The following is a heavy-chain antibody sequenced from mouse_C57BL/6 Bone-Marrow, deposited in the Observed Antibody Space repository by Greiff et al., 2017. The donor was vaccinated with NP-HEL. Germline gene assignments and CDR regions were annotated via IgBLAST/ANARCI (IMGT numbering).Heavy chain of an antibody. Sequence: QVTLKVSGPGLVQPSHCLSITCTVSGFSLTSYGVHWVRQSPGKGLEWLGVIWSGGSTDYNAAFISRLSISKDNSKSQVFFKMNSLQADDTAIYYCARNGFYYAMDYWGQGTSVTVSS. CDR3: ARNGFYYAMDY. CDR2: IWSGGST. CDR1: GFSLTSYG. J-gene: IGHJ4*01. V-gene: IGHV2-2*01.